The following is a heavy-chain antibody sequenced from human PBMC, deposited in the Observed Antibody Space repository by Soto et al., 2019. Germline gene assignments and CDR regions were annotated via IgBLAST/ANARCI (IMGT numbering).Heavy chain of an antibody. CDR1: GGSISSGGYS. V-gene: IGHV4-30-2*01. D-gene: IGHD4-17*01. Sequence: SETLSLTCAVSGGSISSGGYSWSWIRQPPGKGLEWIGYMYHSGSTYYNPSLKSRVTISIDRSKNQFSLKLSSVTAVDTAVYYCARAYGDYVFDFWGQGTLVTVSS. J-gene: IGHJ4*02. CDR2: MYHSGST. CDR3: ARAYGDYVFDF.